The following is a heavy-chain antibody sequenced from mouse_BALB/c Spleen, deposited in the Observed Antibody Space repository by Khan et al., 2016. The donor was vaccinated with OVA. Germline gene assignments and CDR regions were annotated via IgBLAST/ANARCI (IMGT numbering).Heavy chain of an antibody. D-gene: IGHD1-1*02. V-gene: IGHV1S137*01. J-gene: IGHJ3*01. CDR3: ARGGQFPY. CDR1: GYTFTDYA. CDR2: ISTYDGDA. Sequence: QVRLQQSGAELVRPGVSVTISSKGSGYTFTDYAMHWVQQSHAKSLEWIGVISTYDGDAAYSQKFKARATITVDRSSSTAYMELARLTSEGSAIYCCARGGQFPYWGHGTLVTVSA.